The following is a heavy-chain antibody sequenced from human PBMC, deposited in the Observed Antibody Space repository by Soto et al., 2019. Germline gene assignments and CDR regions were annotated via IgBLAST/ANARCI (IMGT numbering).Heavy chain of an antibody. CDR3: ATRPTAGAFDY. J-gene: IGHJ4*02. CDR2: INARNGKT. V-gene: IGHV1-3*01. Sequence: ASVKVSFKASGYAFTSYAMHWGRQAPGQRLEWMGWINARNGKTKYSQKFQGRVTITRDTSARTAYMELSSLRSEDTAVYYCATRPTAGAFDYWGQGTLVTVSS. D-gene: IGHD2-2*01. CDR1: GYAFTSYA.